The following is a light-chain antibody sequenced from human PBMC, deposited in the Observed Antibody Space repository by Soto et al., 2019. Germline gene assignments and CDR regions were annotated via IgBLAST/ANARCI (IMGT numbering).Light chain of an antibody. J-gene: IGLJ2*01. CDR2: STN. CDR1: SGSVLTSYY. V-gene: IGLV8-61*01. Sequence: QTVVSQEPSFSVSHGGTVTLTCGLTSGSVLTSYYPTWYQQTPGQAPRTLIYSTNIRSSGVPDRFSGSILGNKAALTITGAQADDESDYYCALYVGTGTVVFGGGTKVTVL. CDR3: ALYVGTGTVV.